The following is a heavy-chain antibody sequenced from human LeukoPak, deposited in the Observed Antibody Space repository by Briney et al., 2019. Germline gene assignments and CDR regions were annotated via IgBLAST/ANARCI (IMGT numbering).Heavy chain of an antibody. Sequence: PSQTLSLTCTVSGGSMSSGTYYWSWVRQHPGKGLEWIGSIYFSGSTYYNPSLKSRLTISVDTSKNQFSLKLSSVTAADTAVYYCARGPYYYGSGSYQNRYFDYWGQGTLVTDSS. CDR1: GGSMSSGTYY. CDR2: IYFSGST. D-gene: IGHD3-10*01. J-gene: IGHJ4*02. V-gene: IGHV4-31*03. CDR3: ARGPYYYGSGSYQNRYFDY.